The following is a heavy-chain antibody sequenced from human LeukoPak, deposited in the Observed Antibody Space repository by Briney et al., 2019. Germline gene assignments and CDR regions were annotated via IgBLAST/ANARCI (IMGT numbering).Heavy chain of an antibody. Sequence: SETLSLTCTVSGGSISNYYWNWIRQPPGKGLEWIGYIYYSGSTNYNPSLKSRVTISVDTSKNQFSLKLSSVTAADTAVYYCARGSYSGSYSTDFDYWAREPWSPSPQ. V-gene: IGHV4-59*12. D-gene: IGHD1-26*01. CDR1: GGSISNYY. CDR3: ARGSYSGSYSTDFDY. J-gene: IGHJ4*02. CDR2: IYYSGST.